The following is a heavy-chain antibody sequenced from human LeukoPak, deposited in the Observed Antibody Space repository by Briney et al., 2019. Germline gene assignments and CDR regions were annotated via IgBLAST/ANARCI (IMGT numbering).Heavy chain of an antibody. CDR2: INHSGST. Sequence: SETLSLTCAVYGGSFSGYYWSWVRQPPGKGLEWLGEINHSGSTNYNPSLKSRVPISVETSKNQFSMKLSSVTAAGTAVYYCASRYDPSYYDSSGYYFSGQGTLVTVSS. J-gene: IGHJ4*02. D-gene: IGHD3-22*01. V-gene: IGHV4-34*01. CDR3: ASRYDPSYYDSSGYYF. CDR1: GGSFSGYY.